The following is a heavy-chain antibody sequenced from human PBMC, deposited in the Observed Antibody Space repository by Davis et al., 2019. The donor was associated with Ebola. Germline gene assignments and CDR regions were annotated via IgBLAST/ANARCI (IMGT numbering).Heavy chain of an antibody. CDR2: IYSGGNT. CDR1: GFTVSSNY. D-gene: IGHD6-6*01. CDR3: AKGGGTSSSDFRRT. J-gene: IGHJ5*02. V-gene: IGHV3-53*01. Sequence: GESLKISCAASGFTVSSNYMSWVRQAPGKGLEWVSVIYSGGNTYYADSVKGRFTISRDNSKNTLYLQMNSLRAEDTAVYYCAKGGGTSSSDFRRTWGQGTLVTVSS.